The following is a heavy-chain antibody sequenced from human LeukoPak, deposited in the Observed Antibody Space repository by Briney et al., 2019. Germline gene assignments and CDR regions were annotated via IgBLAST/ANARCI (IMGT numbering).Heavy chain of an antibody. D-gene: IGHD3-10*01. CDR3: AREGRRHYYGSGSYLKGNWFDP. CDR1: GYTFTGYY. J-gene: IGHJ5*02. Sequence: GASVKVSCKASGYTFTGYYMHWVRQAPGQGLEWMGWINPNSGGTNYAQKFQGRVTMTRDTSISTAYMELSRLRSDDTAVYYCAREGRRHYYGSGSYLKGNWFDPWGQGTLVTVSS. V-gene: IGHV1-2*02. CDR2: INPNSGGT.